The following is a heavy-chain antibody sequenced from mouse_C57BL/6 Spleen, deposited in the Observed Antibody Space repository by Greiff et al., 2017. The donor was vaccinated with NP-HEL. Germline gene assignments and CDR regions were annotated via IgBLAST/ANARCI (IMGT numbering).Heavy chain of an antibody. CDR1: GFSFNTYA. D-gene: IGHD2-5*01. V-gene: IGHV10-1*01. CDR2: IRSKSNNYAT. CDR3: VRQNSNYSWFAY. Sequence: DVHLVESGGGLVQPKGSLKLSCAASGFSFNTYAMNWVRQAPGKGLEWVARIRSKSNNYATYYADSVKDRFTISRDDSESMLYLQMNNLKTEDTAMYYCVRQNSNYSWFAYWGQGTLVTVSA. J-gene: IGHJ3*01.